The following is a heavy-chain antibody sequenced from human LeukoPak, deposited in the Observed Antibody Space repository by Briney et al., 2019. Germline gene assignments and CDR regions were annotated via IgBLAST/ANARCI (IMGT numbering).Heavy chain of an antibody. J-gene: IGHJ1*01. CDR3: AREGTVTTSPEYFQH. CDR2: ISYDGSKK. D-gene: IGHD4-17*01. V-gene: IGHV3-30*03. CDR1: GFTFSNYG. Sequence: QPGRSLRLSCAASGFTFSNYGMHWVRQAPGKGLEWVAVISYDGSKKYYADSAKGRFTISRDNSKNTLYLQMNSLRAEDTAVYYCAREGTVTTSPEYFQHWGQGTLVTVSS.